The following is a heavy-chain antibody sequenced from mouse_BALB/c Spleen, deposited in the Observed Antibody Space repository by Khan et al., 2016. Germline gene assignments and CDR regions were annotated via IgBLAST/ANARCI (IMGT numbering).Heavy chain of an antibody. D-gene: IGHD1-1*01. CDR1: GYAFINYL. CDR3: ASVPPHFFGSSYWFAY. Sequence: QVQLQQSGAELVRPGTSVKVSCKAAGYAFINYLIEWVKQRPGQGLEWIGVINPGSGGTNYNEKFKGKATLTADKSSSTAYMQLSSLTSDDSAVYSCASVPPHFFGSSYWFAYWGQGTLVTVSA. CDR2: INPGSGGT. V-gene: IGHV1-54*01. J-gene: IGHJ3*01.